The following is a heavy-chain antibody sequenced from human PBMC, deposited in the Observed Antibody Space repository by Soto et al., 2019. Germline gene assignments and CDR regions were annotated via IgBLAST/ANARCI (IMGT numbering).Heavy chain of an antibody. CDR1: GYTFTSYD. Sequence: QVQLVQSGAEVKKPGASVKVSCKASGYTFTSYDINWVRQATGQGLEWMGWMNPNSGNTGYAQKFQGRVTMSRTTSISTAYRELSSLRSEDTAVYYCAITHLRFGEHHYWGQGTLVTVSS. V-gene: IGHV1-8*01. J-gene: IGHJ4*02. D-gene: IGHD3-10*01. CDR2: MNPNSGNT. CDR3: AITHLRFGEHHY.